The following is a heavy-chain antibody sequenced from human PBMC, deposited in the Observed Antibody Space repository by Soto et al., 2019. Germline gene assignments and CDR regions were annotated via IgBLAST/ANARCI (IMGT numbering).Heavy chain of an antibody. V-gene: IGHV1-3*01. Sequence: ASVKVSCEASGYTFTSYAMHWVRQAPGQRLEWMGWINAGNGNTKYSQKFQGRVTITRDTSASTAYMELSSLRSEDTAVYYCARGTLWFGELLYYMDVWGKGTTVTVSS. CDR3: ARGTLWFGELLYYMDV. D-gene: IGHD3-10*01. CDR2: INAGNGNT. CDR1: GYTFTSYA. J-gene: IGHJ6*03.